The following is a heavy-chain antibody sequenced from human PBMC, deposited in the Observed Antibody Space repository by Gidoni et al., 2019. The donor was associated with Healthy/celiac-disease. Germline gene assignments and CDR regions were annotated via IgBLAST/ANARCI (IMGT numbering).Heavy chain of an antibody. J-gene: IGHJ2*01. Sequence: QVQLVESGGGVVQPGRSLRLSCAASGFTFSSYGMHWVRQAPGKGLEWVAVIWYDGSNKYYADSVKGRFTISRDNSKNTLYLQMNSLRAEDTAVYYCARADSSGYYVNYWYFDLWGRGTLVTVSS. CDR1: GFTFSSYG. D-gene: IGHD3-22*01. CDR2: IWYDGSNK. CDR3: ARADSSGYYVNYWYFDL. V-gene: IGHV3-33*01.